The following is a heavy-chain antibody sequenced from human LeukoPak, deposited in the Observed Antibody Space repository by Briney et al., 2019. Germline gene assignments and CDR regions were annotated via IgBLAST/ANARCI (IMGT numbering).Heavy chain of an antibody. D-gene: IGHD3-22*01. CDR1: GFTFSRYG. CDR2: ISYDGSNK. Sequence: PGGSLRLSCAASGFTFSRYGMHWVRQAPGKGLEWVAVISYDGSNKYYADSVKGRFTISGDNSKNTLYLQMNSLRAEDTAVYYCANLPNYYDSSGFYRGRTFIDYWGQGTLVTVSS. J-gene: IGHJ4*02. CDR3: ANLPNYYDSSGFYRGRTFIDY. V-gene: IGHV3-30*18.